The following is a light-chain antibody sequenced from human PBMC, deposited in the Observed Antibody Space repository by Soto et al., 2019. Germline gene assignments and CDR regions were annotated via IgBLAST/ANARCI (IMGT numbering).Light chain of an antibody. J-gene: IGKJ2*01. CDR3: QQYYSIRPLT. V-gene: IGKV4-1*01. CDR2: WAS. CDR1: QSLLHNSENRNY. Sequence: DIVMTQSPDSLAVSLGERATINCRSNQSLLHNSENRNYLAWYQQKPGQPPKLLLYWASTRESGVPDRFSGSGSGTDFTLTISSLQAEDVAVYYCQQYYSIRPLTFGQGTKLEIK.